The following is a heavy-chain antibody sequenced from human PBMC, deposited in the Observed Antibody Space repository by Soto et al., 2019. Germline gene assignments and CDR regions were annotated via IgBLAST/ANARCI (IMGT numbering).Heavy chain of an antibody. CDR1: GGSISSGGYY. CDR3: ARAVWGPAGHINWFDP. J-gene: IGHJ5*02. CDR2: IYYSGST. D-gene: IGHD2-2*01. Sequence: PSETLSLTCAVSGGSISSGGYYWSWIRQHPGKGLEWIGYIYYSGSTYYNPSLKSRVTISVDTSKNQFSLKLTSVTAADTAVYYCARAVWGPAGHINWFDPWGQGTLVTVSS. V-gene: IGHV4-31*11.